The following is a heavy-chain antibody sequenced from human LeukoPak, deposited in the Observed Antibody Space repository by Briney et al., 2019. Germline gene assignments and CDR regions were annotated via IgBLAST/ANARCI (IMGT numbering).Heavy chain of an antibody. J-gene: IGHJ4*02. CDR1: GFTFSSYD. Sequence: PGGCLRLSCVASGFTFSSYDIHWVRQAPGKGMEWVAVIWYDGTNKYYADSVKDRFTISRDSSKNTLYLQMNSLRAEDTAVYYCVRAAYDSSGYMTLWGQGTLVTVSS. V-gene: IGHV3-33*01. D-gene: IGHD3-22*01. CDR3: VRAAYDSSGYMTL. CDR2: IWYDGTNK.